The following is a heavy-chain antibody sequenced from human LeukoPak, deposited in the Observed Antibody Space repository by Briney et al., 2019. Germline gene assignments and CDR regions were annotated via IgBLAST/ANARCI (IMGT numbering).Heavy chain of an antibody. CDR3: ARVDDSSGYYLRYFDY. CDR1: GGSFSGYY. V-gene: IGHV4-34*01. Sequence: PSETLSLTCAVYGGSFSGYYWSWIRQPPGKGLEWIGEISHSGSTNYNPSLKSRVTISVDTSKNQFSLKLSSVTAADTAVYYCARVDDSSGYYLRYFDYWGQGTLVTVSS. CDR2: ISHSGST. D-gene: IGHD3-22*01. J-gene: IGHJ4*02.